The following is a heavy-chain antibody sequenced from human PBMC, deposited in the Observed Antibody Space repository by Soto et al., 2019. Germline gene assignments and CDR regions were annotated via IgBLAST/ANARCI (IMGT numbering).Heavy chain of an antibody. CDR2: ISSNGGST. CDR1: GFTFSSYA. CDR3: ARGPYCSSTSCPFDY. D-gene: IGHD2-2*01. Sequence: GGSLRLSCAASGFTFSSYAMHWVRQAPGKGLEYVSAISSNGGSTYYANSVKGRFTISRDNSRNTLYLQMGSLRAEDMAVYYCARGPYCSSTSCPFDYWGQGTLVTVS. V-gene: IGHV3-64*01. J-gene: IGHJ4*02.